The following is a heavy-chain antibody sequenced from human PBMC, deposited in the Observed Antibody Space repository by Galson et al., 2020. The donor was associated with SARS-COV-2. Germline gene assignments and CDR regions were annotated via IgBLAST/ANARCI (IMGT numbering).Heavy chain of an antibody. V-gene: IGHV4-39*01. D-gene: IGHD2-2*01. Sequence: SETLSLTCTVSGDSITSSSYYWGWIRQPPGKGLEWIGYISYSGSTYYNPSLNSRVTISVDTSKNQFSLKLTSVTAADTGVCFCARPDAAGWFDPWGQGTLVTVSS. CDR1: GDSITSSSYY. CDR2: ISYSGST. CDR3: ARPDAAGWFDP. J-gene: IGHJ5*02.